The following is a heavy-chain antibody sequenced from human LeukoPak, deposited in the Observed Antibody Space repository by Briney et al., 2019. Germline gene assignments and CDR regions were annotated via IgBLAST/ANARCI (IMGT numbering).Heavy chain of an antibody. J-gene: IGHJ3*02. D-gene: IGHD2-15*01. CDR2: IKQAGSEI. Sequence: GGSLRLSCAASGFTFSNYWMTWVRQAPGKGLEWVANIKQAGSEINYVDSVKGRFTISRDDARNSLSLQMNSLRAEDTAVYYCSREYSLPYYDGFDIWGQGTVVTVSS. CDR1: GFTFSNYW. V-gene: IGHV3-7*01. CDR3: SREYSLPYYDGFDI.